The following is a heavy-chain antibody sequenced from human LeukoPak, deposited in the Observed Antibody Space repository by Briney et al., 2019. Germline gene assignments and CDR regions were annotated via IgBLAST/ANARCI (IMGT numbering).Heavy chain of an antibody. J-gene: IGHJ4*02. CDR1: GFTFDDYG. CDR2: INGNGGST. Sequence: GGSLRLSCAASGFTFDDYGMSWVRQAPGKGLEWVSGINGNGGSTGCADSVKGRFTISRDNAKNSLYLQMNSLRAEDTALYYCARSGAAAGFDYWGQGTLVTVSS. V-gene: IGHV3-20*04. CDR3: ARSGAAAGFDY. D-gene: IGHD6-13*01.